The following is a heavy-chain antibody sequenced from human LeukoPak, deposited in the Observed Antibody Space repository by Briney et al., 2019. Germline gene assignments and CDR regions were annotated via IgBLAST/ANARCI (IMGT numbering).Heavy chain of an antibody. J-gene: IGHJ3*02. D-gene: IGHD3-3*01. V-gene: IGHV3-15*05. CDR3: TTFPSGFDI. CDR2: IKSKNDGGTT. CDR1: GITLSNAW. Sequence: GGSLRLSCAASGITLSNAWMTWVRQAPGKGLEWVGRIKSKNDGGTTDYAAPVKGRVTISRDDSKNTLYLQMNSLKTEDTALYYCTTFPSGFDIWGQGTMVTVSS.